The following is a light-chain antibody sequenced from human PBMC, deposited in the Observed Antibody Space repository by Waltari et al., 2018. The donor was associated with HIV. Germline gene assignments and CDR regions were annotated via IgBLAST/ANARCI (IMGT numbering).Light chain of an antibody. CDR3: QNYDSAPVA. CDR2: AAS. J-gene: IGKJ5*01. Sequence: DIPMSQAPSPLSASVGHRVTITRRASRDIKNDLAWYQQRPGEVPSLLIYAASTLRSGVPSRFRGSGSGTDFTLTINGLQPEDVASYYCQNYDSAPVAFGQGTRLEI. V-gene: IGKV1-27*01. CDR1: RDIKND.